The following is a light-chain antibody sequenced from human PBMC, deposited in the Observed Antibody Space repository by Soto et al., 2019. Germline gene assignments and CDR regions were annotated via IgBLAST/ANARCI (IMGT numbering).Light chain of an antibody. CDR2: AAS. Sequence: DIQMTQSPSSLSASVGDRVTITCRASQSISSYLNWYQQKPGKAPKLLIYAASSLQSGVPSRFSGSGSGTDFPRTISSLQPEDFETYYCQQSYSTLMYTFGQGTKLEIK. V-gene: IGKV1-39*01. J-gene: IGKJ2*01. CDR3: QQSYSTLMYT. CDR1: QSISSY.